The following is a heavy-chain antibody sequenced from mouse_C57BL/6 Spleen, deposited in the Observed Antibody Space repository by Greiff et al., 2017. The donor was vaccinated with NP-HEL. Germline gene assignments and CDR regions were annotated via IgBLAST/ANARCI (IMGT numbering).Heavy chain of an antibody. CDR2: ISSGSSTI. D-gene: IGHD1-1*01. CDR1: GFTFSDYG. J-gene: IGHJ1*03. V-gene: IGHV5-17*01. CDR3: ARGYYGSSYSGYFDV. Sequence: EVQLVESGGGLVKPGGSLKLSCAASGFTFSDYGMHWVRQAPEKGLEWVAYISSGSSTIYYADTVKGRFTISRDNAKNTLFLQMTSLRSEDTAMYYCARGYYGSSYSGYFDVWGTGTTVTVSS.